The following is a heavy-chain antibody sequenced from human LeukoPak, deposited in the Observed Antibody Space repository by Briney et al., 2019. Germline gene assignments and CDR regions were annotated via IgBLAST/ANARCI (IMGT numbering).Heavy chain of an antibody. Sequence: PGGSLRLSCAASGFTFSSYGMHWVRQAPGKGLEWVAVIWYDGSNKYYADSVKGRFTISRDNSKNTLYLQMNSLRAEDTAVYYCARAESIDDDLLDYWGQGTLDTVSS. J-gene: IGHJ4*02. D-gene: IGHD1-1*01. CDR1: GFTFSSYG. CDR3: ARAESIDDDLLDY. CDR2: IWYDGSNK. V-gene: IGHV3-33*01.